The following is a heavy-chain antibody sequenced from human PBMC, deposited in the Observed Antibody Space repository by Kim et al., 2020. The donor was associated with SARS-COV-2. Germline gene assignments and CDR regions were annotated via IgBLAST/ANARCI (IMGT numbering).Heavy chain of an antibody. D-gene: IGHD2-2*01. CDR1: GFTFSSYE. V-gene: IGHV3-48*03. CDR2: ISSSGSTI. Sequence: GGSLRLSCAASGFTFSSYEMNWVRQAPGKGLEWVSYISSSGSTIYYADPVKGRFTISRDNAKNSLYLQMNSLRAEDTAVYYCARDLIVVVPAAMLSHYYYGLDVWGQGTTVTVSS. J-gene: IGHJ6*02. CDR3: ARDLIVVVPAAMLSHYYYGLDV.